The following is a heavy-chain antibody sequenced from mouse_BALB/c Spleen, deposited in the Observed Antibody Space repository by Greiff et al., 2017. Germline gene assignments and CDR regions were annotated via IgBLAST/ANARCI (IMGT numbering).Heavy chain of an antibody. CDR1: GYTFTDYA. CDR2: ISTYYGNT. Sequence: VQVVESGPELVRPGVSVKISCKASGYTFTDYAMHWVKQSHAKSLEWIGVISTYYGNTNYNQKFKGKATMTVDKSSSTAYMELARLTSEESAVYYCARSHGYYAMDYWGQGTSVTVSS. D-gene: IGHD1-2*01. CDR3: ARSHGYYAMDY. J-gene: IGHJ4*01. V-gene: IGHV1-67*01.